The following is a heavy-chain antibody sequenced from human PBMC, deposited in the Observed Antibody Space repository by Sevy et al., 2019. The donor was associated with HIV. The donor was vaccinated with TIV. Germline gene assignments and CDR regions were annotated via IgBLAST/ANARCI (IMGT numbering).Heavy chain of an antibody. D-gene: IGHD2-15*01. CDR3: ARALADWCSFHYSS. Sequence: GGSLRLSCAASGFTFATYWMTWVRQAPGKGLEWVAYIKQDGTDKYYVDSVRGRFAISRDNAKNSLYLHMIGLRAEDSAVYYWARALADWCSFHYSSWGRGTLVTVSS. CDR1: GFTFATYW. CDR2: IKQDGTDK. V-gene: IGHV3-7*01. J-gene: IGHJ4*02.